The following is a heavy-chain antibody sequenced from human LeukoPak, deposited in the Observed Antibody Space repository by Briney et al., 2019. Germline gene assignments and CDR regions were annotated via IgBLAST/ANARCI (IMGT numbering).Heavy chain of an antibody. V-gene: IGHV3-23*01. CDR1: GFTFRSYA. CDR3: AKDGPASWGYFDY. Sequence: GGSLRLSCAASGFTFRSYAMNWVRQAPGKGLEWVSAISGSGSSTYYADSVKGRFTISRDNSKNTLYLQMNSLRAEDTAEHYRAKDGPASWGYFDYWGQGTLVTVSS. J-gene: IGHJ4*02. D-gene: IGHD3-16*01. CDR2: ISGSGSST.